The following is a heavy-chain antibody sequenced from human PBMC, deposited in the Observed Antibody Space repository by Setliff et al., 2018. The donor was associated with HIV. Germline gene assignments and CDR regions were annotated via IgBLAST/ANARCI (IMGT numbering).Heavy chain of an antibody. D-gene: IGHD2-15*01. Sequence: PGGSLRLSCAASGFTFSDYAMSWVRQAPGKGLEWIGNIYYSGSTYYNPSLKSRVTISVDTSKNQFSLKLSSVTAADTAVYYCARYCSGGSCPNWFDPWGQGTLVTVSS. V-gene: IGHV4-38-2*01. CDR3: ARYCSGGSCPNWFDP. CDR1: GFTFSDYA. J-gene: IGHJ5*02. CDR2: IYYSGST.